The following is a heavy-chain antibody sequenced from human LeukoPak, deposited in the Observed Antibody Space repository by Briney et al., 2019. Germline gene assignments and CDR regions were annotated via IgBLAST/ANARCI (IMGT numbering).Heavy chain of an antibody. CDR2: IYHSGST. Sequence: SETLSLTCTVSGDSISSYYWSWIRQPPGKGLEWIGYIYHSGSTNYNPSLKSRVTISADTSKDQFSLKLASVTAADTAVYYCARHGYYYYMDVWGKGTAVTVSS. V-gene: IGHV4-59*08. CDR1: GDSISSYY. J-gene: IGHJ6*03. CDR3: ARHGYYYYMDV.